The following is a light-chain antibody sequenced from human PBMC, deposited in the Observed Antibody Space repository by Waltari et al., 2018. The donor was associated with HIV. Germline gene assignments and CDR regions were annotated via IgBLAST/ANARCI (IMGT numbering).Light chain of an antibody. V-gene: IGKV4-1*01. CDR1: RTILYSSDNRNY. Sequence: DIVMTQSPDSLPVSLGERATINCTSSRTILYSSDNRNYLAWYQQKPRQPPKLLIPWASTRESGVPDRFSGSGSWTDFTLTITRLQAEDVAVYHCQQYFRIPPTFGGGTKVEIK. CDR3: QQYFRIPPT. J-gene: IGKJ4*01. CDR2: WAS.